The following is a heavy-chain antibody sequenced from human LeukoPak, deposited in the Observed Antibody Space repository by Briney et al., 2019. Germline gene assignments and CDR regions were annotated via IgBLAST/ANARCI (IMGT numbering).Heavy chain of an antibody. CDR3: AKVGGVGATTLGYYMDV. V-gene: IGHV3-23*01. CDR1: GFTFSSYA. D-gene: IGHD1-26*01. J-gene: IGHJ6*03. CDR2: ITTSGGSA. Sequence: GGSLRLSCAASGFTFSSYAMSWVRRAPGKGLEWVSGITTSGGSASYADSVKGRFTISRDNPGNTLFMEMHSLRAEDTAVYYCAKVGGVGATTLGYYMDVWGKGTTVTVSS.